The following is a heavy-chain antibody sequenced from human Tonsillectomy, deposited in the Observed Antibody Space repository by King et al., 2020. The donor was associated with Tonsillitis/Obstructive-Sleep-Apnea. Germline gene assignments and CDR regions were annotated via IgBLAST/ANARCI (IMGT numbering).Heavy chain of an antibody. CDR1: GYSFTSFW. CDR3: ARRYYGSGSYWDY. Sequence: QLVQSGAEVKKPGESLRISCKSSGYSFTSFWITWVRQMPGKGLEWMGKIDPTDSYTDYSPSFQGPVTISADKSISTAYLQWSSLKASDSAMYYCARRYYGSGSYWDYWGLGTLVTVSS. CDR2: IDPTDSYT. D-gene: IGHD3-10*01. J-gene: IGHJ4*02. V-gene: IGHV5-10-1*01.